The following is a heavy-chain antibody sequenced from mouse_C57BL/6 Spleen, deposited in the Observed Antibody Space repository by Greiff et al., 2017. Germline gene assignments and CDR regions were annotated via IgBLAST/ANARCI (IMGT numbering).Heavy chain of an antibody. CDR2: ISGGGGNT. CDR1: GFTFSRYT. CDR3: ARHGGYYDYDEAWFAY. J-gene: IGHJ3*01. D-gene: IGHD2-4*01. Sequence: EVKVEESGGGLVKPGGSLKLSCAASGFTFSRYTMSWVRQTPEKRLEWVATISGGGGNTYYPDSVKGRLPISRDNAKNTLYLQMSSLRSEDTALYYCARHGGYYDYDEAWFAYWGQGTLVTVSA. V-gene: IGHV5-9*01.